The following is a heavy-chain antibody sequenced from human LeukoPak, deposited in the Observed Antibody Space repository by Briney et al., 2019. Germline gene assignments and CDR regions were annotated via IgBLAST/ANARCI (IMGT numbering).Heavy chain of an antibody. J-gene: IGHJ4*02. D-gene: IGHD5-18*01. Sequence: GGSLRLSCAASGFTFSSYAMSWVRQAPGKGLEWVSAISGSGGSTYYADSVKGRFTISRDNSKNTLYLQMNSLRAEDTAVYYCAKDSRRYSYGVLRTFDYWGRGTLVTVSS. V-gene: IGHV3-23*01. CDR2: ISGSGGST. CDR1: GFTFSSYA. CDR3: AKDSRRYSYGVLRTFDY.